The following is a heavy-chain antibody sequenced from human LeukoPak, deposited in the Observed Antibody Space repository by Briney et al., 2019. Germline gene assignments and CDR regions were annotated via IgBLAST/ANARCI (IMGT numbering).Heavy chain of an antibody. V-gene: IGHV4-34*01. CDR3: ARWGRGYSYVSDY. J-gene: IGHJ4*02. CDR1: GGSFSGYY. Sequence: PSETPSLTCAVYGGSFSGYYWSWIRQPPGKGLEWIGEINHSGSTNYNPSLKSRVTISVDTSKNQFSLKLSSVTAADTAVYYCARWGRGYSYVSDYWDQGTLVTVSS. D-gene: IGHD5-18*01. CDR2: INHSGST.